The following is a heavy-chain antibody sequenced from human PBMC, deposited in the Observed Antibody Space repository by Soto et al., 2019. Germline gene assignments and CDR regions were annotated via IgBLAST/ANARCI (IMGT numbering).Heavy chain of an antibody. CDR3: AKDLPSSIVGDWVY. Sequence: GESLKISCAASGFTFSSYAMSWVRQAPGKGLEWVSAISGSGGSTYYADSVKGRFTISRDNSKNTLYLQMNSLRAEDTAVYYCAKDLPSSIVGDWVYWGQGTLVTVSS. J-gene: IGHJ4*02. D-gene: IGHD3-22*01. V-gene: IGHV3-23*01. CDR2: ISGSGGST. CDR1: GFTFSSYA.